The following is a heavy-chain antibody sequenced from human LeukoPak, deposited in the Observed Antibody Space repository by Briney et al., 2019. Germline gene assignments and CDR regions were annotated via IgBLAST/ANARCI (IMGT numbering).Heavy chain of an antibody. J-gene: IGHJ4*02. CDR3: ARGRHSNYVVY. Sequence: GGSLRLSCAASGFTFSSYSMNWVRQAPGKGLEWVSYISSSSSTIYYADSVKGRFTISRDNAKNSLYLQMNSLRAEDTAVYYCARGRHSNYVVYWGQGTLVTVSS. D-gene: IGHD4-11*01. CDR1: GFTFSSYS. V-gene: IGHV3-48*01. CDR2: ISSSSSTI.